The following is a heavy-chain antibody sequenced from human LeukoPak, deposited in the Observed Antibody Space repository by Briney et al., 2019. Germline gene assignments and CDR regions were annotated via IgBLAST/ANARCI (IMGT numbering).Heavy chain of an antibody. J-gene: IGHJ4*02. CDR2: ISSSGSTI. CDR3: AREHIVVVTAIPYFDY. D-gene: IGHD2-21*02. V-gene: IGHV3-11*01. CDR1: GFTFSDYY. Sequence: GGSLRLSCAASGFTFSDYYMSWIRQAPGKGLEWVSYISSSGSTIYYADSVKGRFTISRDNAKNSLYLQMNSLRAEDTAVYHCAREHIVVVTAIPYFDYWGQGTLVTVSS.